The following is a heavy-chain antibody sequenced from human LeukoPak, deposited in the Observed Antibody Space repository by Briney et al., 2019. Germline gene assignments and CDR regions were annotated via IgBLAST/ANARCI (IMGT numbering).Heavy chain of an antibody. CDR3: ARSIIVVVGAGALDI. Sequence: ASETLSLTCTVSGASISSYYWSWIRQPPGKGLEWIGFIYYSGSTNYNPSLKSRVTKSLDTSKNQFSLKLSSVTAADTAVYYCARSIIVVVGAGALDIWGQGTMVTVSS. CDR1: GASISSYY. V-gene: IGHV4-59*08. J-gene: IGHJ3*02. CDR2: IYYSGST. D-gene: IGHD2-21*01.